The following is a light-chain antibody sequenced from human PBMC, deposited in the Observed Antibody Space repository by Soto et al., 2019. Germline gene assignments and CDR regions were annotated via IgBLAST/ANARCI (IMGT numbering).Light chain of an antibody. V-gene: IGKV3-15*01. Sequence: EIVMTQSPATLSVSPGERATLSCRASQSIRTNLAWYQQRRGQAPRLLIYGASTRATGIPARFSGSGSGTDFTLTISSLQSEDFAVYYCQQYHNWWTFVQGTKVEIK. CDR1: QSIRTN. J-gene: IGKJ1*01. CDR2: GAS. CDR3: QQYHNWWT.